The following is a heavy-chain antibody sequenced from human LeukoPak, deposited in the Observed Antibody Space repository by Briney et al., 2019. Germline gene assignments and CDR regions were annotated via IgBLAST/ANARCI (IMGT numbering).Heavy chain of an antibody. Sequence: PGGSLRLSCAASGFTFSSYAMHWVRQAPGKGLEWVAVISYDGSNKYYADSVKGRFTISRDNSKNTLYLQMNSLRAEDTAVYYCARDRQLVVPAAFFDYWGQGTLVTVSS. V-gene: IGHV3-30-3*01. J-gene: IGHJ4*02. D-gene: IGHD2-2*01. CDR1: GFTFSSYA. CDR2: ISYDGSNK. CDR3: ARDRQLVVPAAFFDY.